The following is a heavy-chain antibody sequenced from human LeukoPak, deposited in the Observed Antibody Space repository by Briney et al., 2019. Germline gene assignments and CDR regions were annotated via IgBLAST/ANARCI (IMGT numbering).Heavy chain of an antibody. D-gene: IGHD5-18*01. Sequence: GSLRLSCAASGFTFSSYAMSWVRQAPGKGLEWVSVISGSGGSTSYADSVKGRFTISRDNSKNTLYLQMNSLKADDTAVYYCASGREVDTALVRPIYFDYWGQGTLVTVSS. CDR2: ISGSGGST. V-gene: IGHV3-23*01. CDR3: ASGREVDTALVRPIYFDY. J-gene: IGHJ4*02. CDR1: GFTFSSYA.